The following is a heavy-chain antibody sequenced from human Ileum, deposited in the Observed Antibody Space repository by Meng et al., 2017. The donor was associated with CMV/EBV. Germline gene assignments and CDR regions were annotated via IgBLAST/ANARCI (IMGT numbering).Heavy chain of an antibody. D-gene: IGHD3-3*01. J-gene: IGHJ4*02. CDR2: ISYDATNQ. Sequence: GESLKISCVASGFTFNNFPIHWVRQAPGKGLEWVAVISYDATNQHYAESVKGRFTISRDNSKSTLYLQMNSLRAEDTAVYYCARDPGVDFWGQGTLVIVSS. V-gene: IGHV3-30*04. CDR1: GFTFNNFP. CDR3: ARDPGVDF.